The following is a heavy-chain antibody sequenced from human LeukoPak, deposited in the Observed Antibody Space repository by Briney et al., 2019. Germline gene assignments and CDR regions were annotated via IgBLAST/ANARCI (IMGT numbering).Heavy chain of an antibody. Sequence: SETLSLTCAVSGASISSNYWSWIRQPPGKGLEWVVGIFTGGDTKSNPSLQRRVTMSIDTSKNQFSLKLSSVTAADTAVYYCARAVCRGGDCYRFAHWGQGTLVTVSS. V-gene: IGHV4-59*10. CDR3: ARAVCRGGDCYRFAH. D-gene: IGHD2-21*02. CDR1: GASISSNY. J-gene: IGHJ4*02. CDR2: IFTGGDT.